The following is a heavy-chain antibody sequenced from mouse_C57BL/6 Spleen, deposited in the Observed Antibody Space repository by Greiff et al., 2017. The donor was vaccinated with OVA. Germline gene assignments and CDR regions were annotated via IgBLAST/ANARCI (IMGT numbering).Heavy chain of an antibody. CDR3: ARRGLLLRSSTYFDV. CDR2: IYPRDGST. J-gene: IGHJ1*03. Sequence: VQLMESGPELVKPGASVKLSCKASGYTFTSYDINWVKQRPGQGLEWIGWIYPRDGSTKYNEKFKGKATLTVDTSSSTAYMELHSLTSEDSAVYFGARRGLLLRSSTYFDVWGTGTTVTVSS. V-gene: IGHV1-85*01. CDR1: GYTFTSYD. D-gene: IGHD1-1*01.